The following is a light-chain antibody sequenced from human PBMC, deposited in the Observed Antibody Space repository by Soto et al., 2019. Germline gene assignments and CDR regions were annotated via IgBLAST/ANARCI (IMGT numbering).Light chain of an antibody. CDR1: GSDIGSYNS. CDR3: SSYAGSYTLV. J-gene: IGLJ2*01. Sequence: QSALTQPPSASGSPGQSVTISCTGSGSDIGSYNSVSWYQRHPGKAPKLMIYDVNKRPSGVPDRFSGSKSGSTASLTVSGLQDEDEADYYCSSYAGSYTLVFGGGTKVTVL. V-gene: IGLV2-8*01. CDR2: DVN.